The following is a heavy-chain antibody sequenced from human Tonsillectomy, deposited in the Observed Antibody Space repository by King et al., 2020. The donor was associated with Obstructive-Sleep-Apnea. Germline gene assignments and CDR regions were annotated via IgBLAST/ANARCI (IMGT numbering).Heavy chain of an antibody. D-gene: IGHD3-22*01. Sequence: VQLVESGGGVVQPGRSLRLSCAASGFTFSSFAMHWVRQAPGKGLEWLAVISYDGSNKYYADSVKGRFTISRDNSKNTLYLQMNSLRAEDTAVYYCAREEDYYDSSGYYYYFDYWGQGTLVTVSS. CDR3: AREEDYYDSSGYYYYFDY. J-gene: IGHJ4*02. CDR2: ISYDGSNK. CDR1: GFTFSSFA. V-gene: IGHV3-30*04.